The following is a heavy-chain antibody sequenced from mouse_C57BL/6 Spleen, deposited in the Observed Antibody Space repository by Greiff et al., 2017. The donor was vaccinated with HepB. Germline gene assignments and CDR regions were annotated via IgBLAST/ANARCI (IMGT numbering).Heavy chain of an antibody. D-gene: IGHD3-2*02. Sequence: VQLQQSGAELVKPGASVKLSCTASGFNIKDYYMHWVKQRTEQGLEWIGRIDPEDGETKYAPKFKGKATITADPSSNTAYLQLSSLTSEDTAVYYCARAAQAIYYYAMDYWGQGTSVTVSS. V-gene: IGHV14-2*01. J-gene: IGHJ4*01. CDR1: GFNIKDYY. CDR3: ARAAQAIYYYAMDY. CDR2: IDPEDGET.